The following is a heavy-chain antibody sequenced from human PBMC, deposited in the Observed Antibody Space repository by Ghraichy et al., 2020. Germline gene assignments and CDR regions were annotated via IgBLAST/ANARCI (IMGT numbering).Heavy chain of an antibody. Sequence: GESLNISCAASGFTFTDAWMSWVRQAPGKGLEWVARIKSKAYGGTTDYAAPVQGRFTISRDDSDWTLYLQMNSLKTEDTAFYYCTTLSTTATYGGDYWGQGALVTVSS. CDR3: TTLSTTATYGGDY. D-gene: IGHD4-17*01. CDR2: IKSKAYGGTT. V-gene: IGHV3-15*01. J-gene: IGHJ4*02. CDR1: GFTFTDAW.